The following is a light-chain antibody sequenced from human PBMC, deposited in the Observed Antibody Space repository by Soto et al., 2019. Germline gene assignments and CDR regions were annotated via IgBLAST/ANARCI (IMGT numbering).Light chain of an antibody. CDR3: QQYNVWPLT. CDR1: QSVSSN. CDR2: VAS. J-gene: IGKJ4*01. Sequence: EIVMTQSPATLSVSTGERATLYCRASQSVSSNLAWYQQKPGQTPKLLIYVASTRATGIPARFSGSGSGTEFTLTISRLQSEDFAVYYCQQYNVWPLTFGGGTKVEFK. V-gene: IGKV3-15*01.